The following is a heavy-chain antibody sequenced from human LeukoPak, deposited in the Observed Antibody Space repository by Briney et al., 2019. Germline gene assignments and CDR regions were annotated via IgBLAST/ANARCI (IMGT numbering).Heavy chain of an antibody. V-gene: IGHV3-23*01. CDR1: GLTSVSFE. CDR3: AKGGEQVTWNFQN. D-gene: IGHD1/OR15-1a*01. J-gene: IGHJ1*01. CDR2: ISDSGANT. Sequence: GGSRRPSLAPPGLTSVSFEMNGVGRAQGKGLEWVSIISDSGANTYYADSVRGRFTISRDNSKNTLYLQMNSLRAEDTAVYYCAKGGEQVTWNFQNWGQGTLVTVSS.